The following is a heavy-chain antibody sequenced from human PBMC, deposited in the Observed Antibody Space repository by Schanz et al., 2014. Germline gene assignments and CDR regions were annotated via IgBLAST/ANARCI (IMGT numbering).Heavy chain of an antibody. CDR3: AKSYDTSGYSGFDY. CDR1: GFSFSAYY. J-gene: IGHJ4*02. V-gene: IGHV3-11*06. Sequence: QVQLVESGGGLVKPGGSLRLSCAASGFSFSAYYMSWIRQAPGKGLEWISYISYSSDTKRYADSVKGRFTISRDNSKNTLYLQMNSLRTEDTAVYFCAKSYDTSGYSGFDYWGQGTLVTVSS. D-gene: IGHD3-22*01. CDR2: ISYSSDTK.